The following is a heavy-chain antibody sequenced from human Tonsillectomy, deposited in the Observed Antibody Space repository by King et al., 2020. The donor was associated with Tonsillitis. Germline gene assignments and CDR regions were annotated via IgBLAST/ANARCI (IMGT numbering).Heavy chain of an antibody. J-gene: IGHJ4*02. CDR2: IYSGGTT. Sequence: VQLVESGGGLIQPGGSLRLSCAASGFSVSSNYMTWVRQAPGKGLEWVSVIYSGGTTSYAASVKGRFTISRDNSKNTLYLQMNSLRAEDTAVYYCARDATYCGGDCYGYWGQGTLVTVSS. V-gene: IGHV3-53*01. CDR3: ARDATYCGGDCYGY. CDR1: GFSVSSNY. D-gene: IGHD2-21*02.